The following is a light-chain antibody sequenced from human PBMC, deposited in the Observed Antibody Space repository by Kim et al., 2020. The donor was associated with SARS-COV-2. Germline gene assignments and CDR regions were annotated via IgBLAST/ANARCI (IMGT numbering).Light chain of an antibody. CDR3: QQYNSYPIT. J-gene: IGKJ5*01. Sequence: ASIGDQVTTPGRASQVIYNKIAWFQQKPGKAPKFLIFGASTLQSGVPSQFSGTGSGTDFTLIISSLQPEDFGTYYCQQYNSYPITFGQGTRLEIK. CDR1: QVIYNK. V-gene: IGKV1-16*02. CDR2: GAS.